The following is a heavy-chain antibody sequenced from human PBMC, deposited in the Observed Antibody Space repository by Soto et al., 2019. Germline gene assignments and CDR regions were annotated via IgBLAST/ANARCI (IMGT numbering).Heavy chain of an antibody. CDR1: GFTFSSYS. CDR3: ARDSEDYSSGWYFDRRRAFDI. D-gene: IGHD6-19*01. Sequence: PEGSLRLSCAASGFTFSSYSMNWVRQAPGKGLEWVSYISSSSSTIYYADSVKGRFTISRDNAKNSLYLQMNSLRDEDTAVYYCARDSEDYSSGWYFDRRRAFDIWGQGTMVTVSS. V-gene: IGHV3-48*02. J-gene: IGHJ3*02. CDR2: ISSSSSTI.